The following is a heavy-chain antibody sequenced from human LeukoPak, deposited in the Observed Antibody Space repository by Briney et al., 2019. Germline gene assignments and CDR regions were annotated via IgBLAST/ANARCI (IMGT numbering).Heavy chain of an antibody. D-gene: IGHD5-24*01. CDR3: TRVGYIDEGIDY. CDR1: GFTVSSNY. CDR2: IKQDGSKK. V-gene: IGHV3-7*04. Sequence: EGSLRLSCAASGFTVSSNYMSWVRQAPGKGLEWVANIKQDGSKKSYVDSVKGRFTISRDNAKNSLYLQMNSLRAEDTAIYYCTRVGYIDEGIDYWGQGTLVTVSS. J-gene: IGHJ4*02.